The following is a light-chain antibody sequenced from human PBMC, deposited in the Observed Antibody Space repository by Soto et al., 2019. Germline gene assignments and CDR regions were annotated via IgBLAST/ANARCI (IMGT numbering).Light chain of an antibody. V-gene: IGKV1-5*01. J-gene: IGKJ1*01. Sequence: DIQITQSPSTLSASVVDIVTITCRASQSISTWLAWYQQKPGKAPKLLIYDASSLESGVPSRFSGSGSGTEFTLTISSLQPDDFATYYCQQYYSYSTFGQGTKVDIK. CDR2: DAS. CDR1: QSISTW. CDR3: QQYYSYST.